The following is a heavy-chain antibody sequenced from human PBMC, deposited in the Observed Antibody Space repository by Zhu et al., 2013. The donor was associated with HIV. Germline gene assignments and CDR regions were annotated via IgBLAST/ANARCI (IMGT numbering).Heavy chain of an antibody. V-gene: IGHV1-18*01. CDR1: GYSFSNYG. CDR3: AREWMYYYGSGSLYGMDV. Sequence: QGKLIQSGPEVKKPGASVKVSRKSSGYSFSNYGISWVRQAPGQGLEWMGWISGYNGNTNYAQNLQGRVTMTTDTSTTTAYMELRNLRSDDTAVYYCAREWMYYYGSGSLYGMDVWGQGTTVTVSS. J-gene: IGHJ6*02. D-gene: IGHD3-10*01. CDR2: ISGYNGNT.